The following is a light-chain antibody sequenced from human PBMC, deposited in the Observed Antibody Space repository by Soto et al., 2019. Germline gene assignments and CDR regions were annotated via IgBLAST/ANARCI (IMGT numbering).Light chain of an antibody. CDR2: EVS. J-gene: IGLJ1*01. CDR1: SSDVGGYDY. CDR3: SSYSIRTAYL. Sequence: QSVLTQPASVSGSPGQSITISCTGTSSDVGGYDYVSWYQLHPGKAPKLMVFEVSNRPSGVSYRFSGSKSGNTASLTISGLQAEDEADYFCSSYSIRTAYLFRTGTKVTV. V-gene: IGLV2-14*01.